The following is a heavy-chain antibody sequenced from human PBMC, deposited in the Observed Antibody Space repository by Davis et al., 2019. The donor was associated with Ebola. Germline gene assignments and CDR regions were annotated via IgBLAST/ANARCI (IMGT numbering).Heavy chain of an antibody. V-gene: IGHV3-11*01. J-gene: IGHJ4*02. CDR3: ARGDIVATIFLGNYFDY. D-gene: IGHD5-12*01. CDR1: GFTFSDYY. Sequence: GESLKISCAASGFTFSDYYMSWIRQAPGKGLEWGSYISSSGSTIYYADSVKGRFTISRDNAKNSLYLQMNSLRAEDTAVYYCARGDIVATIFLGNYFDYWGQGTLVTVSS. CDR2: ISSSGSTI.